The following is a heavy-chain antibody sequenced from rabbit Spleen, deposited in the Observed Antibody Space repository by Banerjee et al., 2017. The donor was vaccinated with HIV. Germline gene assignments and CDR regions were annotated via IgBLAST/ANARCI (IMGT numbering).Heavy chain of an antibody. Sequence: QQLVESGGDLVKPGASLTLTCTASGFSFSAGYYMCWVRQAPGKGLEWIACIHAGSSNNIYYASWAKGRFTISKTSSTTVTLQMTSLTAADTATYFCARFYAGYGDFGYAAMWGPGTLVTVS. CDR3: ARFYAGYGDFGYAAM. CDR2: IHAGSSNNI. D-gene: IGHD7-1*01. J-gene: IGHJ4*01. V-gene: IGHV1S40*01. CDR1: GFSFSAGYY.